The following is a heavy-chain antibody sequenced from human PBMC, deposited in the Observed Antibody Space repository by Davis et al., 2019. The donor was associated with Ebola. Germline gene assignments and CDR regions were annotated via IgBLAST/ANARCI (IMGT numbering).Heavy chain of an antibody. D-gene: IGHD5-18*01. CDR1: GGSISSYY. V-gene: IGHV4-59*08. J-gene: IGHJ4*02. Sequence: PSETLSLTCTVSGGSISSYYWSWIRQPPGKGLEWIGYIYYSGSTNYNPSLKSRVTISVDTSKNQFSLKLSSVTAADTAVYYCARHVLSSYGLYYFDYWGQGTLVTVSS. CDR3: ARHVLSSYGLYYFDY. CDR2: IYYSGST.